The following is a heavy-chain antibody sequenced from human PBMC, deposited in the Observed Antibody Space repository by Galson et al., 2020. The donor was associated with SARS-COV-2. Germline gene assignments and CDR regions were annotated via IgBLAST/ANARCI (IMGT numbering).Heavy chain of an antibody. V-gene: IGHV3-15*01. CDR1: GLIFSNAW. CDR3: TTDVYYYDSSGYYRNIDAFDV. D-gene: IGHD3-22*01. Sequence: GGSLRLSCGASGLIFSNAWMSWVRQAPGKGLEWVGRVKSKIDGGTIDYAARVKGRFIISRDDSEKTLYLQMNSLKTEDTAVYYCTTDVYYYDSSGYYRNIDAFDVWGQGTMVTVSS. J-gene: IGHJ3*01. CDR2: VKSKIDGGTI.